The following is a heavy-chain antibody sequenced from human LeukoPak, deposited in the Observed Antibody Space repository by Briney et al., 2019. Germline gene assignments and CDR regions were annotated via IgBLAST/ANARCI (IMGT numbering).Heavy chain of an antibody. D-gene: IGHD2/OR15-2a*01. CDR3: AKDASTTSRTLDI. CDR1: GFTFNNYG. Sequence: GGSLRLSCAASGFTFNNYGMHWVRQAPGKGLEWVAFIRYDGSNEYYADSVKGRFTISRDNSKNTLYLQMNSLRHEDTAVYFCAKDASTTSRTLDIWGQGTLVTVSS. CDR2: IRYDGSNE. J-gene: IGHJ3*02. V-gene: IGHV3-30*02.